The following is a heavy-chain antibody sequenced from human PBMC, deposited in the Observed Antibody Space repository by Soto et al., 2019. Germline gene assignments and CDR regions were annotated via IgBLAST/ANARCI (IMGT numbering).Heavy chain of an antibody. CDR3: AKDYRIWGSYRYDAFDI. Sequence: GGSLRLSCAASGFTFSSYAMSWVRQAPGKGLEWVSAIGGSGGSTYYADSVKGRFTISRDNSKNTLYLKMNGLRAEDTAVYYCAKDYRIWGSYRYDAFDIWGQGTMVTVSS. D-gene: IGHD3-16*02. CDR2: IGGSGGST. V-gene: IGHV3-23*01. J-gene: IGHJ3*02. CDR1: GFTFSSYA.